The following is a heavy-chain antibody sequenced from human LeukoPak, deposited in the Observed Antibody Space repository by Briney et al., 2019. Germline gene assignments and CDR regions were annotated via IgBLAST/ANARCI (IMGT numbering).Heavy chain of an antibody. CDR3: ARGTYYYDSSGYYYDSVFDY. D-gene: IGHD3-22*01. CDR2: INPSGGST. V-gene: IGHV1-46*01. Sequence: GASVKVSCKASGGTFSSYAITWVRQAPGQGLEWMGIINPSGGSTSYAQKFQGRVTMTRDMSTSTVYMELSSLRSEDTAVYYCARGTYYYDSSGYYYDSVFDYWGQGTLVTVSS. CDR1: GGTFSSYA. J-gene: IGHJ4*02.